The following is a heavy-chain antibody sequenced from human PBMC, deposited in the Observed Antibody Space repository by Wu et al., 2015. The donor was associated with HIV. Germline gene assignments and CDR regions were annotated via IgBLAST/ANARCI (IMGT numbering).Heavy chain of an antibody. CDR1: GGTFRDYA. V-gene: IGHV1-18*01. D-gene: IGHD6-6*01. J-gene: IGHJ6*03. Sequence: QVQLVQSGAEVKKPGSSVKVSCKASGGTFRDYAISWVRQAPGQGLEWMGWISAYDGETHYAQNFQGRVTMTTDTSTSTVYMELRRLRSDDTALYFCARVVGYFYYMDVWGKGTTVIVSS. CDR2: ISAYDGET. CDR3: ARVVGYFYYMDV.